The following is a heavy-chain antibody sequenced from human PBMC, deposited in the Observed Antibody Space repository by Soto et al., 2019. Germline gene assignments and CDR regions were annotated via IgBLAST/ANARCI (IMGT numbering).Heavy chain of an antibody. CDR2: ISSSSSTI. CDR3: ARDERSSSWDPLEAFDI. D-gene: IGHD6-13*01. Sequence: GGSLRLSCAASGFTFSSYSMNWVRQAPGKGLEWVSYISSSSSTIYYADSVKGRFTISRDNAKNSLYLQMNSLRAEDTAVYYCARDERSSSWDPLEAFDIWGQGTMVTVSS. V-gene: IGHV3-48*01. CDR1: GFTFSSYS. J-gene: IGHJ3*02.